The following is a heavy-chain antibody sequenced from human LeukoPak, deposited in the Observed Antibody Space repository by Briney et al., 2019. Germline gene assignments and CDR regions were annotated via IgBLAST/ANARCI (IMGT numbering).Heavy chain of an antibody. CDR3: ARLPRGGRPPMISLYYYMDV. J-gene: IGHJ6*03. D-gene: IGHD3/OR15-3a*01. Sequence: PSETLSLTCTVSGGSISSSTHYWAWIRQPPGKGLERIGSIYYSGSTYYNPSLKSRVTISVDTSKNQFSLKLSSVTAADTAVYYCARLPRGGRPPMISLYYYMDVWGKGTTVIVSS. CDR1: GGSISSSTHY. V-gene: IGHV4-39*01. CDR2: IYYSGST.